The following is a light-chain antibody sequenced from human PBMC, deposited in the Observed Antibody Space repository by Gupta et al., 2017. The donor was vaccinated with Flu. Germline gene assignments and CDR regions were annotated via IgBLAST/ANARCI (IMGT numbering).Light chain of an antibody. CDR2: ESI. CDR3: RPSKDTQNRCG. V-gene: IGLV2-14*01. Sequence: VSWYQQHPGKAPNRMMYESINRPSGVSNRFSGSKSGNQASLTISGLQAEDEADYYGRPSKDTQNRCGFGGGTKLTVL. J-gene: IGLJ2*01.